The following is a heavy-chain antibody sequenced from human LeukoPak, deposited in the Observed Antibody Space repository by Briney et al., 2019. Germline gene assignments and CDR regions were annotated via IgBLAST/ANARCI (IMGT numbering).Heavy chain of an antibody. CDR2: INPSGGST. CDR3: ARELHLRIAVAGTATDY. Sequence: GASVKVSCKASGYTFTSYYMHWVRQATGQGLEWMVIINPSGGSTSYAQKFQGRVTMTRDTSTSTVYMELSSLRSEDTAVYYCARELHLRIAVAGTATDYWGQGTLVTVSS. D-gene: IGHD6-19*01. V-gene: IGHV1-46*01. CDR1: GYTFTSYY. J-gene: IGHJ4*02.